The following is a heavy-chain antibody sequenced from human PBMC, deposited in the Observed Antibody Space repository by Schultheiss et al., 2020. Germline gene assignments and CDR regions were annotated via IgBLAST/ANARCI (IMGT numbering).Heavy chain of an antibody. Sequence: ASVKVSCKASGYTFTSYGISWVRQAPGQGLEWMGWISAYNGNTNYAQKLQGRVTMTTDTSTSTAYMELRSLRSDDTAVYYCARSRLDYGDYHFDYWCQGTLVNVSS. CDR1: GYTFTSYG. CDR2: ISAYNGNT. CDR3: ARSRLDYGDYHFDY. V-gene: IGHV1-18*01. J-gene: IGHJ4*02. D-gene: IGHD4-17*01.